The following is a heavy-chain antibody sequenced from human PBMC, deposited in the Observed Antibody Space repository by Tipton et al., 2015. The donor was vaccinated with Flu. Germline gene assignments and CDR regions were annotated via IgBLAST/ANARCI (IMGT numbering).Heavy chain of an antibody. Sequence: TLSLTCTVSGGSVSSGSYYWSWIRQPPGKGLEWIGYIYYSGSTNYNPSLKSRVTISVDTSKNQFSLKLSSVTAADTAVYYCARDMATIFGVVIHGMDVWGQGTTVTVSS. J-gene: IGHJ6*02. D-gene: IGHD3-3*01. CDR3: ARDMATIFGVVIHGMDV. CDR1: GGSVSSGSYY. CDR2: IYYSGST. V-gene: IGHV4-61*01.